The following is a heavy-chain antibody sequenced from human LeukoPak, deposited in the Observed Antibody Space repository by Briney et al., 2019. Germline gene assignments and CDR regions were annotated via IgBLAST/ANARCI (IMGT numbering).Heavy chain of an antibody. Sequence: GGSLRLSCAASGFTFSSYEMNWVRQAPGKGLEWVAVISYDGSNKYYADSVKGRFTISRDNSKNTLYLQMNSLRAEDTAVYYCARDLDNYVWGSYRGLFDYWGQGTLVTVSS. CDR1: GFTFSSYE. D-gene: IGHD3-16*02. CDR2: ISYDGSNK. CDR3: ARDLDNYVWGSYRGLFDY. J-gene: IGHJ4*02. V-gene: IGHV3-30*04.